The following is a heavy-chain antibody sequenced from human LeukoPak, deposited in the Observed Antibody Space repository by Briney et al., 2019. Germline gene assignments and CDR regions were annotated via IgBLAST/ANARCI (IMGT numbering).Heavy chain of an antibody. CDR3: VGYSSSWPY. D-gene: IGHD6-13*01. CDR2: IYTSGST. CDR1: GSXXXXY. Sequence: GSXXXXYWSWIXXPAGKGLEWIGRIYTSGSTNYNPSLKSRVTMSVDTSKNQFSLKLSSVTAADTAVYYCVGYSSSWPYWGQGTLVTVSS. J-gene: IGHJ4*02. V-gene: IGHV4-4*07.